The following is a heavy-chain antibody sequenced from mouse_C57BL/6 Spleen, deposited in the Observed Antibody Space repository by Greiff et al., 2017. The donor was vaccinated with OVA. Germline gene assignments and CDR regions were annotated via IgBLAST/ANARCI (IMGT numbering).Heavy chain of an antibody. V-gene: IGHV1-82*01. CDR2: IYPGDGDT. CDR3: AKGFLDY. CDR1: GYAFSSSW. J-gene: IGHJ2*01. Sequence: VQLQQSGPELVKPGASVKISCKASGYAFSSSWMNWVKPRPGKGLEWIGRIYPGDGDTNYNGKFKGKATLTADKSSSTAYMQLSSLTSEDSAVYFCAKGFLDYWGQGTTLTVSS.